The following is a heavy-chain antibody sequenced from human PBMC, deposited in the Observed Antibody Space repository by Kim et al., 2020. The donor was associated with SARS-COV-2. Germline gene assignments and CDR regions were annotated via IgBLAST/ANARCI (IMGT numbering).Heavy chain of an antibody. Sequence: GGSLRLSCAASGFTFSSYGMHWVRQAPGKGLEWVAVISYDGSNKYYADSVKGRFTISRDNSKNTLYLQMNSLRAEDTAVYYCAKDLANVAAAENYFDYWGQGTLVTVSS. CDR3: AKDLANVAAAENYFDY. D-gene: IGHD6-13*01. CDR2: ISYDGSNK. CDR1: GFTFSSYG. V-gene: IGHV3-30*18. J-gene: IGHJ4*02.